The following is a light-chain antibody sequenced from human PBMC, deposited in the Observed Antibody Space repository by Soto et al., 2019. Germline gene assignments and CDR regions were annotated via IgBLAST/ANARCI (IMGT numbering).Light chain of an antibody. CDR3: QRNWHFS. CDR2: DAS. J-gene: IGKJ4*02. Sequence: ILMTQSTSTLSASVGERGNVTFRDSLSSNNWLAWYQQKPGKAPKLLIYDASSLESGVPSRGSGSGSGTEFTLSSIGLQDDEFAYCQQQRNWHFSFAGGTKVDIK. CDR1: LSSNNW. V-gene: IGKV1-5*01.